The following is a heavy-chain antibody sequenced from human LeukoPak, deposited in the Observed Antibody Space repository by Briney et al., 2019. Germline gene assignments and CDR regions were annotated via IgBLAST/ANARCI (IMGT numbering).Heavy chain of an antibody. CDR1: GGTFSSYA. CDR3: ARALGYCSGGSCYSSWFDP. V-gene: IGHV1-69*05. D-gene: IGHD2-15*01. Sequence: SVKVSCKASGGTFSSYAISWVRQAPGQGLEWMGGIIPIFGTANYAQKFQGRVTITTDESASTAYMELSSLRSEETAVYYCARALGYCSGGSCYSSWFDPWGQGTLVTVSS. J-gene: IGHJ5*02. CDR2: IIPIFGTA.